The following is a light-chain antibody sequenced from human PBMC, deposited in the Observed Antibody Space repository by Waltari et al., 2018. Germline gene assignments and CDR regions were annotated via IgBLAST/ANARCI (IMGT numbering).Light chain of an antibody. CDR3: QQRSISCT. CDR1: QSVGNY. Sequence: ILLTPSPDTLTLSPGERDTLSCWASQSVGNYLAWYQQKPGQAPRLLIYDASKRATGIPARFSGSGSGTDFTLTISSLEPEDFAVYYCQQRSISCTFGLGTRLEI. CDR2: DAS. J-gene: IGKJ2*02. V-gene: IGKV3-11*01.